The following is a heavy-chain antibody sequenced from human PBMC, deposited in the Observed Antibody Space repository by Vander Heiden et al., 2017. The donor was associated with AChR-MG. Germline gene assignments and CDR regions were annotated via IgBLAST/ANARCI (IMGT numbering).Heavy chain of an antibody. D-gene: IGHD6-19*01. CDR3: AKDDSSSSSGWSYPDY. CDR1: GFTFDDYA. CDR2: ISWDGGST. J-gene: IGHJ4*02. V-gene: IGHV3-43D*04. Sequence: EVQLVESGGVVVQPGGSLRLSCAASGFTFDDYAMHWVRQAPGKGLEWVSLISWDGGSTDYADSVKGRFTISRDNSKNSLYLQMNSLRAEDTALYYCAKDDSSSSSGWSYPDYWGQGTLVTVSS.